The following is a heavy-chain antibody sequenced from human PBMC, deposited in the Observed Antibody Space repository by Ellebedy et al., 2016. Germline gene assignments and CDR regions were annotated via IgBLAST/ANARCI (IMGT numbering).Heavy chain of an antibody. V-gene: IGHV3-7*01. CDR1: GFTFSSYW. CDR3: AREEAFSTGLDYFDY. CDR2: INEDGSGK. Sequence: GGSLRLSXAASGFTFSSYWISWVRQAPGKGLEWVANINEDGSGKYYMDSVKGRLTISRDNAKNSVYLQMNSLRVEDTAVYFCAREEAFSTGLDYFDYWGRGTLVTVSS. D-gene: IGHD4-17*01. J-gene: IGHJ4*02.